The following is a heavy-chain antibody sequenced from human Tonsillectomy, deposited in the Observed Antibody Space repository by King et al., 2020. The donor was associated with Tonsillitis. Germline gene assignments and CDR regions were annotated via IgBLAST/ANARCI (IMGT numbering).Heavy chain of an antibody. V-gene: IGHV3-9*01. CDR1: GFTFEDYA. Sequence: VQLVESGGGLVQPGRSLRLSCAASGFTFEDYAMHWVRQAPGKGLEWVSGISWNSGSIGYADSVKGRFTISRDNAKNSLYLQMNSLRAEDTALYYCEKRIGDPPAGGMDVWGPGTTVTVSS. CDR3: EKRIGDPPAGGMDV. D-gene: IGHD3-10*01. CDR2: ISWNSGSI. J-gene: IGHJ6*02.